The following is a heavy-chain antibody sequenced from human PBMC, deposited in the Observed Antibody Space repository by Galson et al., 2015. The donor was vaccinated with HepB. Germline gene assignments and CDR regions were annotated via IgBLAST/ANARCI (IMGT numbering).Heavy chain of an antibody. J-gene: IGHJ4*02. Sequence: SLRLSCAASGFTFSTYSMSWVRQAPGKGLEWVSYISTSSSTIYYADSVKGRFTISRDNAKNSLYLQMNSLRDEDTAVYYCARSKVGVTTGHDYWGQGTLVTVSS. CDR3: ARSKVGVTTGHDY. D-gene: IGHD1-26*01. CDR2: ISTSSSTI. V-gene: IGHV3-48*02. CDR1: GFTFSTYS.